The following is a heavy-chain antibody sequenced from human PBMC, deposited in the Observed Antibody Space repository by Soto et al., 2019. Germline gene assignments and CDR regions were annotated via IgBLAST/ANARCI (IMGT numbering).Heavy chain of an antibody. CDR1: GYTFTSYG. Sequence: ASVKVSCKASGYTFTSYGISWVRQAPGQGLEWMGWISAYNGNTNYAQKLQGRVTMTTDTSTSTAYMELRSLRSDDTAVYYCARDAAYSSSRDYYYYYGMDVWGQGTTVTVSS. D-gene: IGHD6-13*01. J-gene: IGHJ6*02. V-gene: IGHV1-18*01. CDR2: ISAYNGNT. CDR3: ARDAAYSSSRDYYYYYGMDV.